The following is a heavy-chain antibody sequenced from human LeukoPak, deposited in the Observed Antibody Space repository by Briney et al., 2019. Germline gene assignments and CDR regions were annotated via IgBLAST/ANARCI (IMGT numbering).Heavy chain of an antibody. J-gene: IGHJ4*02. V-gene: IGHV3-23*01. CDR1: GFTFSSYA. CDR3: ARGIVGATSNYFDY. CDR2: ISGSGGST. D-gene: IGHD1-26*01. Sequence: PGGSLRLSCAASGFTFSSYAMSWVRQAPGKGLEWVSAISGSGGSTYYADSVKGRFTISRDNSKNTLYLQMNSLRAEDTAVYYCARGIVGATSNYFDYWGQGTLVTVSS.